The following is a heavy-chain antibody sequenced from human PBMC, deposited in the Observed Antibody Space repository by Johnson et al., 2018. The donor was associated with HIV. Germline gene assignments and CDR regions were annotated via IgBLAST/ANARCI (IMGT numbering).Heavy chain of an antibody. CDR3: ARDRSKLLYPFDAFDI. Sequence: EQLVESGGGLVQPGRSLRLSCAASGFTFSSYWMSWVRQAPGQGLVWVANTKQEGSEKYYVVSVQCRFTISSDNAKNSLYLQMNSLRAEDTAVFYCARDRSKLLYPFDAFDIWGQGTMVTVSS. D-gene: IGHD2-21*02. J-gene: IGHJ3*02. CDR1: GFTFSSYW. CDR2: TKQEGSEK. V-gene: IGHV3-7*01.